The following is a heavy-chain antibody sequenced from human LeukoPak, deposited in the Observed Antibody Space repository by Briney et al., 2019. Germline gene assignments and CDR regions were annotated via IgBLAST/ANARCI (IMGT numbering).Heavy chain of an antibody. CDR1: GGSISSSSYY. J-gene: IGHJ6*02. CDR3: ARQRISAYYGMDV. V-gene: IGHV4-39*01. Sequence: PSETLSLTCTVSGGSISSSSYYWGWIRQPPGKGLEWIGSIYYSGSTYYNPSLKSRVTISVDTSKNQFSLKLSSVTAADTAVYYCARQRISAYYGMDVWGQGTTVTVSS. CDR2: IYYSGST.